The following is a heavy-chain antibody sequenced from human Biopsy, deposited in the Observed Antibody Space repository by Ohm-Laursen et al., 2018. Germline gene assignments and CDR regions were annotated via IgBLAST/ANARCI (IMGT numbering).Heavy chain of an antibody. D-gene: IGHD6-19*01. Sequence: GTLSLTCAVYGGSFSGYYWSWIRQPPGKGLEWIGEINHSGSTNYNPSLKSRVTISVDTSKNQFSLKLSSVTAADTAVYCCARGRLRAVARFDYWGQGTLVTVSS. CDR1: GGSFSGYY. CDR3: ARGRLRAVARFDY. J-gene: IGHJ4*02. CDR2: INHSGST. V-gene: IGHV4-34*01.